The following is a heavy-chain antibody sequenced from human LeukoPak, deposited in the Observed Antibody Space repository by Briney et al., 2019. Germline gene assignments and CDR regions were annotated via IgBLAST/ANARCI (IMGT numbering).Heavy chain of an antibody. Sequence: QPGGSLRLSCAASGFTFSRYWMSWVRQAPGKGLEWVANIKEDGSVKYYVESVKGRFTISRDNAKNSLYLQMNSLGAEDTAVYYCAASITMFDYWGQGTLVTVSS. CDR1: GFTFSRYW. CDR2: IKEDGSVK. D-gene: IGHD3-10*01. V-gene: IGHV3-7*02. J-gene: IGHJ4*02. CDR3: AASITMFDY.